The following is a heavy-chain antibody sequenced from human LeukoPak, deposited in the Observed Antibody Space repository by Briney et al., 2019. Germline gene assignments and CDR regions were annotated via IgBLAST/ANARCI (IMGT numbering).Heavy chain of an antibody. CDR1: GGSISSGDYY. D-gene: IGHD6-6*01. CDR2: IYYSGST. J-gene: IGHJ4*02. V-gene: IGHV4-30-4*01. CDR3: ARYSSSSNFDY. Sequence: PSETLSLTCTVSGGSISSGDYYWSWIRQPPGKGLEWIGYIYYSGSTYYNPSLKSRVTISVDTSKNQFSLKLSSVTAADTAVYYCARYSSSSNFDYWGQGTLVTVSS.